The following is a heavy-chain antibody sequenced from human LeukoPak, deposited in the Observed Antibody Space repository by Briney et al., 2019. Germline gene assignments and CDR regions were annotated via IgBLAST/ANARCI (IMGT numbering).Heavy chain of an antibody. CDR2: INHSGST. CDR3: ARDLRYDSSGWAFDY. J-gene: IGHJ4*02. D-gene: IGHD3-22*01. CDR1: GGSFSGYY. Sequence: SETLSLTCAVYGGSFSGYYWSWIRQPPGKGLEWNGEINHSGSTNYNPSLKSRVTISVDTSKNQFSLKLSSVTAADTAVYYCARDLRYDSSGWAFDYWGRGTLVTVSS. V-gene: IGHV4-34*01.